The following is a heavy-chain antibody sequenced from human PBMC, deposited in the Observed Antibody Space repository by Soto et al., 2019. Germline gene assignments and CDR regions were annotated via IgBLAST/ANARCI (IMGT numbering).Heavy chain of an antibody. CDR1: GFTFSGSA. J-gene: IGHJ4*02. Sequence: EVQLVESGGGLVQPGGSLKLSCAASGFTFSGSAMHWVRQASGKGLEWVGRIRSKANSYATAYAASVKGRFTISRDDSKNTAYLQMNSLKTEDTAVYYCTRGASSGWYNMGGLDYWGQGTLVTVSS. V-gene: IGHV3-73*02. CDR2: IRSKANSYAT. CDR3: TRGASSGWYNMGGLDY. D-gene: IGHD6-19*01.